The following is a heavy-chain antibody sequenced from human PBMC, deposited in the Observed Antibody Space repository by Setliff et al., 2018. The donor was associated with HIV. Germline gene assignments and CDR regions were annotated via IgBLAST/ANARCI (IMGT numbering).Heavy chain of an antibody. CDR1: GDPINSHY. Sequence: SETLSLTCTASGDPINSHYWSWIRQPPGEGLEWIGHISYNEYTNYNPSLKSRVTISLDTSKKLFSLDLYSVTAADTAVYYCARDHNSGTLHAFDLWGQVTKVTVSS. D-gene: IGHD1-26*01. J-gene: IGHJ3*01. CDR2: ISYNEYT. CDR3: ARDHNSGTLHAFDL. V-gene: IGHV4-59*11.